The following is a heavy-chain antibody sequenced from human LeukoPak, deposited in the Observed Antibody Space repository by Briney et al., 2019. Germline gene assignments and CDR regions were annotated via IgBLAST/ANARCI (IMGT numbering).Heavy chain of an antibody. V-gene: IGHV4-30-4*01. CDR3: ARDQVGIYGTGGPFDY. CDR2: IYYSGST. CDR1: GGSISSGDYY. J-gene: IGHJ4*02. Sequence: PSETLYLTCTVSGGSISSGDYYWSRIRQPPGKGLEWIGYIYYSGSTYYNPSLKSRVTISVDTSKNQFSLKLSSVTAAGTAVYYCARDQVGIYGTGGPFDYWGQGTLVTVSS. D-gene: IGHD1-14*01.